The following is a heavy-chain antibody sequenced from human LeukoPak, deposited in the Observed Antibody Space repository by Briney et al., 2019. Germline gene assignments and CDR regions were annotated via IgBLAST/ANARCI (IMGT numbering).Heavy chain of an antibody. CDR3: ARDAPTGFGY. CDR2: IYYSGST. V-gene: IGHV4-39*07. Sequence: SATLSLACTVSGGSISSSSYYWGWIRQPPGKGLEWIGSIYYSGSTYYNPSLKSRVTISVDTSKNQFSLKLSSVTAADTAVYYCARDAPTGFGYWGQGTLVTVSS. D-gene: IGHD3-9*01. J-gene: IGHJ4*02. CDR1: GGSISSSSYY.